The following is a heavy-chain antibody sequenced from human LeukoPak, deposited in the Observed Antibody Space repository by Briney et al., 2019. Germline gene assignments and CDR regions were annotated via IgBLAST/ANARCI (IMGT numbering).Heavy chain of an antibody. CDR1: GYTFTGYY. J-gene: IGHJ4*02. D-gene: IGHD1-26*01. CDR3: ARGGVGARLPFDY. Sequence: ASVKVSCKASGYTFTGYYMHWVQQAPGQGLEWMGWINPNSGGTNYAQKFQGWVTMTRDTSISTAYMELSRLRSDDTAVFYCARGGVGARLPFDYWGQGTLVTVSS. V-gene: IGHV1-2*04. CDR2: INPNSGGT.